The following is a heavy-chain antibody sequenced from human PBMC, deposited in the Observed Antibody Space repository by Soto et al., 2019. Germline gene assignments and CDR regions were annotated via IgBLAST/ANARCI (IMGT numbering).Heavy chain of an antibody. V-gene: IGHV3-30*03. D-gene: IGHD2-15*01. CDR2: IAYDGSNA. CDR1: GFTFSSYA. J-gene: IGHJ6*02. Sequence: GGSLRLSCAASGFTFSSYAMSWVRQAPDKGLECLAVIAYDGSNAFYRDSVKGRFTISRDNSKNTLYLHMNSLRSEDTGVYYCARGDREHFLVVVGARPGEYGIDIWGQGITVTVSS. CDR3: ARGDREHFLVVVGARPGEYGIDI.